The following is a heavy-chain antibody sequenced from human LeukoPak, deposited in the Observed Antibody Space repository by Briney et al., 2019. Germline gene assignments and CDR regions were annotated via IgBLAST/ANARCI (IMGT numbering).Heavy chain of an antibody. V-gene: IGHV3-21*01. J-gene: IGHJ4*02. CDR2: ISSGSNYI. Sequence: GGSLRLSCAASGFTFSNYNMNWVRQAPGKGLEWVSSISSGSNYIYYADSEQGRFTISRDNARNSLYLQMNSLRADDAAVYYCARDLRLWGQGTLVTVSS. CDR3: ARDLRL. CDR1: GFTFSNYN.